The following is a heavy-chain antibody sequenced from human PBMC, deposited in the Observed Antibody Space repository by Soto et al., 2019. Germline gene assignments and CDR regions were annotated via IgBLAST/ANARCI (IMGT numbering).Heavy chain of an antibody. CDR1: GCTFTSYA. CDR3: ARDSYFFYGSGSPTAYYWFDP. CDR2: INAGNGNT. J-gene: IGHJ5*02. V-gene: IGHV1-3*01. D-gene: IGHD3-10*01. Sequence: EASVKVSCKASGCTFTSYAMHWVRQAPGQRLEWMGWINAGNGNTKYSQKFQGRVTITRDTSASTAYMELSSLRSEDTAVYYCARDSYFFYGSGSPTAYYWFDPWGQGTLVTVSS.